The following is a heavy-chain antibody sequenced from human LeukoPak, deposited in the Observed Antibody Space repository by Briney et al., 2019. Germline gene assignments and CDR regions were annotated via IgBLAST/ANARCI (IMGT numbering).Heavy chain of an antibody. Sequence: VSVKVSCKASGYTFISYYMHWVRQAPGRGLEWMGIINPSGGSTTYAQMFQGRVILTRDTSTRTVYMELYSLRSEDTAVYYCAKGGRDYGDSSGTDWGQGTLVTVSS. J-gene: IGHJ4*02. CDR1: GYTFISYY. D-gene: IGHD4-23*01. CDR2: INPSGGST. CDR3: AKGGRDYGDSSGTD. V-gene: IGHV1-46*01.